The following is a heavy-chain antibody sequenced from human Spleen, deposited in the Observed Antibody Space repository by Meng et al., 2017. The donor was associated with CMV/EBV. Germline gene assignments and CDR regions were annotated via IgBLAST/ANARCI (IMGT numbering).Heavy chain of an antibody. CDR1: GYTFTGYY. CDR2: ISPSIGST. Sequence: KVSCKACGYTFTGYYMHWVRQAPGQGLEWMGWISPSIGSTNYAQKLEGRVTMTTDRSTTTAYLELRSLRYDDTAVYFCARGTGIFDYWGQGTLVTVSS. J-gene: IGHJ4*02. D-gene: IGHD7-27*01. CDR3: ARGTGIFDY. V-gene: IGHV1-18*04.